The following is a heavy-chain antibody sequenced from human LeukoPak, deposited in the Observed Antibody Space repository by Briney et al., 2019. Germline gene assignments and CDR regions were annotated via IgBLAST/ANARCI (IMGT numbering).Heavy chain of an antibody. CDR3: ARDHYDILTGSGNCDY. J-gene: IGHJ4*02. D-gene: IGHD3-9*01. V-gene: IGHV3-21*01. CDR1: GFTFRSYS. CDR2: ISSSSSYI. Sequence: GGSLRLSCAASGFTFRSYSMNWVRQAPGKGLEWVSSISSSSSYIYYADSVKGRFTISRDNAKNSLYLQMNSLRAEDTAVYYCARDHYDILTGSGNCDYWGQGTLVTVSS.